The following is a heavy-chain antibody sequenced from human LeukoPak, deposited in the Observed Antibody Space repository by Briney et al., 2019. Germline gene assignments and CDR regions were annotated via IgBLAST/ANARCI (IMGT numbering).Heavy chain of an antibody. CDR3: AKGTMIVVVRYYFDY. CDR2: ISSSSSYI. Sequence: PGGSLRLSCAASGFTFSSYSMNWVRQAPGKGLEWVSSISSSSSYIYYADSVKGRFTISRDNSKNTLYLQMNSLRAEDTAVYYCAKGTMIVVVRYYFDYWGQGTLVTVSS. CDR1: GFTFSSYS. D-gene: IGHD3-22*01. V-gene: IGHV3-21*04. J-gene: IGHJ4*02.